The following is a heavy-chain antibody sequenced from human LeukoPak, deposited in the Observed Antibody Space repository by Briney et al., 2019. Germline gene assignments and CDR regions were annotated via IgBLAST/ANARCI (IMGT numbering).Heavy chain of an antibody. CDR3: ARQESIVGADY. D-gene: IGHD1-26*01. Sequence: ETLSLTCTVSGGSISSYYWSWIRQPPGKGLEWMGIIYPGDSDTRYSPSFQGQVTISADKSISTAYLQWSSLKASDTAMYYCARQESIVGADYWGQGTLVTVSS. J-gene: IGHJ4*02. CDR2: IYPGDSDT. V-gene: IGHV5-51*01. CDR1: GGSISSYY.